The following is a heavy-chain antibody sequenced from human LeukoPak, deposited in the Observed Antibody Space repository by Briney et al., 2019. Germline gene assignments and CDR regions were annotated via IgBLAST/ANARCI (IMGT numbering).Heavy chain of an antibody. Sequence: KASETLSLTCTVSGYSISSGYYWGWIRQPPGKGLEWIGSIYHSGSTYYNPSLKSRVTISVDTSKNQFSLKLSSVTAADTAVYYCARGPYYYDSSGYSSGDYWGQGTLVTVSS. V-gene: IGHV4-38-2*02. J-gene: IGHJ4*02. D-gene: IGHD3-22*01. CDR2: IYHSGST. CDR1: GYSISSGYY. CDR3: ARGPYYYDSSGYSSGDY.